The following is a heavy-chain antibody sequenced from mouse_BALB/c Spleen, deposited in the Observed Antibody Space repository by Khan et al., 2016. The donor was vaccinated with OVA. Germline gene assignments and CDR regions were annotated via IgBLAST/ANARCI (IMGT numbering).Heavy chain of an antibody. D-gene: IGHD2-14*01. Sequence: QVQLKESGAELARPGASVKMSCKASGYTFTSYTIHWIKLRPGQGLEWIGYINPSNGDTNYNQKFKDKATLTSDKSSTTAYMQLCSLTSDDSAVYNSVRDGAYYRNDGWFAYWGQGTLVTVSA. J-gene: IGHJ3*01. V-gene: IGHV1-4*01. CDR3: VRDGAYYRNDGWFAY. CDR1: GYTFTSYT. CDR2: INPSNGDT.